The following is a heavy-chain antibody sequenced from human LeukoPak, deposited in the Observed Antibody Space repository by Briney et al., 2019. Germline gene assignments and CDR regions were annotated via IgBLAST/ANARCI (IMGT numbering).Heavy chain of an antibody. CDR3: ARGAYCSGGSCYSTAFDI. CDR1: GFTFSSYS. J-gene: IGHJ3*02. D-gene: IGHD2-15*01. Sequence: PGGSLRLSCAASGFTFSSYSMNWVRQAPGKGLEWVSSISSSSSYIYYADSVKGRFTISRDNAKNSLYLQMSSLRAEDTAVYYCARGAYCSGGSCYSTAFDIWGQGTMVTVSS. CDR2: ISSSSSYI. V-gene: IGHV3-21*01.